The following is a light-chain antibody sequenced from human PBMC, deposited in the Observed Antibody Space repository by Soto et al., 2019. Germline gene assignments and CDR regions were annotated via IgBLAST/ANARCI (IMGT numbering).Light chain of an antibody. Sequence: QSVLTQPPSVSGAPGQMVTISCTGSSSNIGAGYDVHWYQQLPGTAPKLLIYGNSNRPSGVPDRFSGSKSGTSASLAITGLQAEDEADYYCQSYDSSLSVPGFFGTGTKVTVL. J-gene: IGLJ1*01. V-gene: IGLV1-40*01. CDR1: SSNIGAGYD. CDR3: QSYDSSLSVPGF. CDR2: GNS.